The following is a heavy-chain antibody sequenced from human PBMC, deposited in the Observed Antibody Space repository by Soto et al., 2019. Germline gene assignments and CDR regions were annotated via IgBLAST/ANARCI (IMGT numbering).Heavy chain of an antibody. D-gene: IGHD3-22*01. Sequence: SETLSLTCAVSGGSISSGGYSWSWIRQPPGKGLEWIGYIYHSGSTYYNPSLKSRVTISVDRSKNQFSLKLSSVTAADTAVYYCAREFYYDSSGSSWFDPWGQGTLVAVSS. V-gene: IGHV4-30-2*01. CDR3: AREFYYDSSGSSWFDP. J-gene: IGHJ5*02. CDR1: GGSISSGGYS. CDR2: IYHSGST.